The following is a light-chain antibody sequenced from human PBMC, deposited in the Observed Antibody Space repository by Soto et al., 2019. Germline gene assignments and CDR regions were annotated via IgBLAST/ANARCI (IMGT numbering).Light chain of an antibody. V-gene: IGLV2-14*01. J-gene: IGLJ1*01. Sequence: SVVTPPAPLSGSPGQSVTLSCPGTNNDVGGYNYVSWYQQHPGKAPKLMIYDVSNRPSGVSNRFSGSKSGNTASLTISGLQAEDEADYYCSSYTSSSPCVFGTGTKVTVL. CDR1: NNDVGGYNY. CDR3: SSYTSSSPCV. CDR2: DVS.